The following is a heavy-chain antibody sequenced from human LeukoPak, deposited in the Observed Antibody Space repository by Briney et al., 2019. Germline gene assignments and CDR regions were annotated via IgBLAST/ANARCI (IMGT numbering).Heavy chain of an antibody. J-gene: IGHJ4*02. V-gene: IGHV3-33*01. CDR2: IWYDGSDK. CDR1: GFTFSNYG. Sequence: GGSLRLSCAASGFTFSNYGMHWVRQAPGKGLEWVAVIWYDGSDKYHADSVRGRFTISRDNSKNTLYLQMNSLRVEDTAVYYCARPVVLGAYLRGAYYFDSWGQGTLVTVSS. CDR3: ARPVVLGAYLRGAYYFDS. D-gene: IGHD3-16*01.